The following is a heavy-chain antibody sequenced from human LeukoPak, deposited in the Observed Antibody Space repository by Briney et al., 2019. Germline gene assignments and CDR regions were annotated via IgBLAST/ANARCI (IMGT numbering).Heavy chain of an antibody. Sequence: SQTLSLTCAISGDSVSSNSAAWNWIRQSPSRGLEWLGRTYYRSKWYNDYAVSVKSRITINPDTSKNQFSLQLNSVTPEDTAVYYCARGGYSSGWDPQLLYSYYYMDVWGKGTTVTVSS. CDR3: ARGGYSSGWDPQLLYSYYYMDV. J-gene: IGHJ6*03. CDR2: TYYRSKWYN. V-gene: IGHV6-1*01. CDR1: GDSVSSNSAA. D-gene: IGHD6-19*01.